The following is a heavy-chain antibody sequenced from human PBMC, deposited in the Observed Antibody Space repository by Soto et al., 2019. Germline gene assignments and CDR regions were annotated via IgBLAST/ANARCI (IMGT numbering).Heavy chain of an antibody. CDR2: IAYDGSHT. Sequence: QVQLVESGGGVVQPWRSLRLSCVASGFNFDNFVMHWVRQAPGKGLEWVAVIAYDGSHTYYADSVKGRFSISRDSFKKTLFLEMNSLRPDDTAVYYCARDLRNPSAGWLDPWGQGTLVSVSS. CDR1: GFNFDNFV. D-gene: IGHD1-1*01. J-gene: IGHJ5*02. CDR3: ARDLRNPSAGWLDP. V-gene: IGHV3-30-3*01.